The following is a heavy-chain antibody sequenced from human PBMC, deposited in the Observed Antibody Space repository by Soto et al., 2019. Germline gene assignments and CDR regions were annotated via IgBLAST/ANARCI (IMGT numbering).Heavy chain of an antibody. V-gene: IGHV4-31*03. Sequence: SETLSLTCTVSGGSISSGGYYWSCLPQHTGKGLEWIGYIYYSGSTYYNPSLKSRVTISVDTSKNQFSLKLSSVTAAATAVYDCARYYGDYVDYWGQGTLGTLSS. CDR2: IYYSGST. D-gene: IGHD4-17*01. CDR3: ARYYGDYVDY. CDR1: GGSISSGGYY. J-gene: IGHJ4*02.